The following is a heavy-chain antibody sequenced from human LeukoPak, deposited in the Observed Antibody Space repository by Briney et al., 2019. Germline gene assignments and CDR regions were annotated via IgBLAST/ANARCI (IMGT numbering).Heavy chain of an antibody. CDR2: INPNTGGT. Sequence: GASVKVSCKASGYTFSGYYIHWVRQAPGQGLEWMGWINPNTGGTKNAQKFLGRVTMTRDTSISTVYMELSRLRSDDMAVYYCTRGRGWGNFDSWGQGILVTVSS. D-gene: IGHD6-19*01. CDR1: GYTFSGYY. V-gene: IGHV1-2*02. CDR3: TRGRGWGNFDS. J-gene: IGHJ4*02.